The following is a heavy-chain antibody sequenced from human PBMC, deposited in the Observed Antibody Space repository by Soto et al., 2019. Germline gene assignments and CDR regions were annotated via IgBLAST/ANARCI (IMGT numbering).Heavy chain of an antibody. CDR1: GFTFSSYG. D-gene: IGHD3-16*01. CDR3: ARERMGERYYYYGMDV. Sequence: PRLSCAASGFTFSSYGMHWVRQAPGKGLEWVAVIWYDGSNKYYADSVKGRFTISRDNSKNTLYLQMNSLRAEDTAVYYCARERMGERYYYYGMDVWGQGTTVTVSS. V-gene: IGHV3-33*01. CDR2: IWYDGSNK. J-gene: IGHJ6*02.